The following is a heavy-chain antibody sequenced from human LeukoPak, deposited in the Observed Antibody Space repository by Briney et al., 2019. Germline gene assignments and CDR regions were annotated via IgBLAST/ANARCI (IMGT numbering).Heavy chain of an antibody. CDR3: TTDRQQWLAHGGY. V-gene: IGHV3-15*01. Sequence: PGGSLRLSSAASGFTFSNAWMSWVRQAPGKGLEWVGRIKSKTDGGTTDYAAPVKGRFTISRDDSKNTLYLQMNSLKTEDTAVYYCTTDRQQWLAHGGYWGQGTLVTVSS. D-gene: IGHD6-19*01. CDR2: IKSKTDGGTT. CDR1: GFTFSNAW. J-gene: IGHJ4*02.